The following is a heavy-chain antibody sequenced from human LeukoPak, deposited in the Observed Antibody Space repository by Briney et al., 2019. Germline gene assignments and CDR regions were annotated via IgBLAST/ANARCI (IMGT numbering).Heavy chain of an antibody. J-gene: IGHJ5*02. V-gene: IGHV3-48*04. CDR1: GFTFRSYS. D-gene: IGHD1-1*01. CDR2: ISSIGSTI. Sequence: PGGPLRLSCSASGFTFRSYSMNWVRQAPGRGLEWVSYISSIGSTIYYADSVKGRFTISRDNAKNPLYLQTNSLRAEDTAVYYCARERITTNWFDPWGQGTLVTVSS. CDR3: ARERITTNWFDP.